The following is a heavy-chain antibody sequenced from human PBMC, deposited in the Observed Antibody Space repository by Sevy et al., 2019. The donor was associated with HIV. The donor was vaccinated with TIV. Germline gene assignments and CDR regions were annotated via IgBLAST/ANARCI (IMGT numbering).Heavy chain of an antibody. Sequence: GGSLRLSCAASGFTFDDYAMHWVRQAPGKGLEWDSGISWNSGSIGYADSVKGRFTISRDNAKNSLYLQMNSLRAEDTALYYCATDRFDSLLTEFDYWGQGTLVTVSS. CDR2: ISWNSGSI. D-gene: IGHD3-22*01. CDR1: GFTFDDYA. J-gene: IGHJ4*02. V-gene: IGHV3-9*01. CDR3: ATDRFDSLLTEFDY.